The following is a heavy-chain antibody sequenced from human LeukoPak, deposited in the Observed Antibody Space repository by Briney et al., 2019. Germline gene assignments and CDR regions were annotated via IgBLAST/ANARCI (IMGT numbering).Heavy chain of an antibody. V-gene: IGHV4-59*01. Sequence: PSETLSLTCTVSGGSFNSYYWNWIRQPPGKGPEWIGYIYYTGSTNYNPSLRSGVTISVDKSKNQFSLKLSSVTVADTAVYYGAGGGSRQIRSSHFDYLGQGTLVTVSS. CDR1: GGSFNSYY. D-gene: IGHD2-2*01. J-gene: IGHJ4*02. CDR3: AGGGSRQIRSSHFDY. CDR2: IYYTGST.